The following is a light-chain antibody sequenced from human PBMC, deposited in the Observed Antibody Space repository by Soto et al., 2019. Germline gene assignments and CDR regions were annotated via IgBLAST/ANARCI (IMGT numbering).Light chain of an antibody. CDR2: AAS. Sequence: HMTQSPSSRSASVGAKIIITCRASRDVGSDVSWYQQKPGQAPKLLIYAASNLYTGVPSRFSGSRSGTEFTLTIGSLQPDDFGTYYCQQYNSFAWTFGQGTKVDIK. CDR1: RDVGSD. V-gene: IGKV1-17*01. J-gene: IGKJ1*01. CDR3: QQYNSFAWT.